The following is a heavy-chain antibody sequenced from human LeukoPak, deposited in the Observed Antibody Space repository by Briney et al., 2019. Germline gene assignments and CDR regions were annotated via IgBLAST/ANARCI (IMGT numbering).Heavy chain of an antibody. CDR2: IYHSGST. CDR1: GGSISSSNW. J-gene: IGHJ4*02. Sequence: PSETLSLTCAVSGGSISSSNWWSWVRQPPGKGLEWIGEIYHSGSTNYNPSLKSRVTISVDKSKNQFSLKLSSVTAADTAVYYCARRGSGSWNDDRKFDYWGQGTLVTVSS. V-gene: IGHV4-4*02. D-gene: IGHD3-10*01. CDR3: ARRGSGSWNDDRKFDY.